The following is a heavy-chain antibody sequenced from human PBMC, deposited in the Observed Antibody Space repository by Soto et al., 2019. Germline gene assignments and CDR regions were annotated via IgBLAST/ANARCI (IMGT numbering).Heavy chain of an antibody. CDR3: TRGAGAPWVRFDS. J-gene: IGHJ4*02. CDR2: ISYSAKT. V-gene: IGHV4-38-2*01. Sequence: ASETLSLTCGVSGYSITSGFYWGWVRQSPGKGLEWIGSISYSAKTFYNPSLASRLSIAVDTSMNQFSLRLTSVTAADTALYYCTRGAGAPWVRFDSRGQGTLVTVSS. CDR1: GYSITSGFY. D-gene: IGHD3-22*01.